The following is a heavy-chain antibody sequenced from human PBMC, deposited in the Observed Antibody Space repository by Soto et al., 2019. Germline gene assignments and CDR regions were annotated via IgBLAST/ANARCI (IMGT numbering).Heavy chain of an antibody. Sequence: QVQLVESGGGVVQPGRSLRLSCAASGFNFRNYDMHWVRQAPGKGLEWVAVISYDGHTTNYADSVKGRFTISRDNSKNTVYLQMNRLSAEDAALYYCAKAFYPSVAISSGDYWGQGTLVTVSS. CDR2: ISYDGHTT. CDR1: GFNFRNYD. CDR3: AKAFYPSVAISSGDY. J-gene: IGHJ4*02. V-gene: IGHV3-30*18. D-gene: IGHD3-22*01.